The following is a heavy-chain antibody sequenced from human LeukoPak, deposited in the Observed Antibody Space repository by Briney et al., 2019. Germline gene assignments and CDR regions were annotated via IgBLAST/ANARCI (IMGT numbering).Heavy chain of an antibody. CDR1: GGSISSSSYY. J-gene: IGHJ4*02. V-gene: IGHV4-39*07. CDR3: ARTFVVVTANSPLDY. D-gene: IGHD2-21*02. CDR2: IYHSGST. Sequence: PSETLSLTCTVSGGSISSSSYYWGWIRQPPGKGLEWIGSIYHSGSTYYNPSLKSRVTISVDTSKNQFSLKLSSVTAADTAVYYCARTFVVVTANSPLDYWGQGTLVTVSS.